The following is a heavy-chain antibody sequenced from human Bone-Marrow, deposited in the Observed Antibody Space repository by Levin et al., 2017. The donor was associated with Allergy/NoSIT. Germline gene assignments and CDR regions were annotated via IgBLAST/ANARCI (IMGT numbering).Heavy chain of an antibody. D-gene: IGHD2/OR15-2a*01. CDR2: ISYDGGDE. CDR1: GFTFNRHA. Sequence: GGSLRLSCLASGFTFNRHAMHWVRQGPGKRLEWLAVISYDGGDERYADSVKGRFTISRDNAKSSLYLQMHNLSADDTALYYCAKGLAAVTTTSLDSWGPGNLVTVSS. V-gene: IGHV3-30*18. J-gene: IGHJ4*02. CDR3: AKGLAAVTTTSLDS.